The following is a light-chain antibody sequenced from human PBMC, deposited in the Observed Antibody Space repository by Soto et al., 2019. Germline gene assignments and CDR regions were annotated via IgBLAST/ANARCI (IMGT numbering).Light chain of an antibody. CDR2: KAS. J-gene: IGKJ2*01. V-gene: IGKV1-5*03. Sequence: DIQMTQFPPTMSASIGDRVTITCRASQTISSSLAWYQQKPGKAPKLLIYKASTLETGVPSRFSGSGSGTEFNLTISSLQPDAFAPYDCQQYDSYSPYAFGQGTGLEIK. CDR1: QTISSS. CDR3: QQYDSYSPYA.